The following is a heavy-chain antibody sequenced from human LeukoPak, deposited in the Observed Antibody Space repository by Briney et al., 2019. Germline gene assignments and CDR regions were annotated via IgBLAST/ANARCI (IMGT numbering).Heavy chain of an antibody. CDR2: ISSSSSYI. D-gene: IGHD3-16*01. V-gene: IGHV3-21*01. CDR1: GFTFSSYS. J-gene: IGHJ4*02. Sequence: GGSLRLSCAASGFTFSSYSMHWLRQAPGKGLEWVSSISSSSSYIYYADSVKGRFTISRDNAKNSLYLQMNSLRAEDTAVYYCARAVMIGGSYGFDYWGQGTLVTVSS. CDR3: ARAVMIGGSYGFDY.